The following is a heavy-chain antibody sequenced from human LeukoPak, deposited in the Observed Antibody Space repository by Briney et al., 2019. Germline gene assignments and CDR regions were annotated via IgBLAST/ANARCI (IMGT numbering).Heavy chain of an antibody. V-gene: IGHV4-34*01. CDR2: INHSGST. J-gene: IGHJ5*02. CDR1: GGSSSGYY. D-gene: IGHD6-6*01. CDR3: ARFEYSSSS. Sequence: SETLSLTCAVYGGSSSGYYWSWIRQPPGKGLEWIGEINHSGSTNYNPSLKSRVTISVDTSKNQFSLRLSSVTAADTAVYYCARFEYSSSSWGQGTLVTVSS.